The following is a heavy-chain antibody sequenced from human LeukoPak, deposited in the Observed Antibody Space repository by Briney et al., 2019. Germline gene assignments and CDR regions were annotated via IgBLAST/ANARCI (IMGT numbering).Heavy chain of an antibody. CDR3: ARSFRYYDSSGYYLPFGY. CDR1: GGSFSGYY. D-gene: IGHD3-22*01. Sequence: SETLSLTCAVYGGSFSGYYWSWIRQPPGKGLEWIGEINHSGSTNYNPSLKSRVTISVDTSKNQFSLKLSSMTAADTAVYYCARSFRYYDSSGYYLPFGYWGQGTLVTVSS. V-gene: IGHV4-34*01. J-gene: IGHJ4*02. CDR2: INHSGST.